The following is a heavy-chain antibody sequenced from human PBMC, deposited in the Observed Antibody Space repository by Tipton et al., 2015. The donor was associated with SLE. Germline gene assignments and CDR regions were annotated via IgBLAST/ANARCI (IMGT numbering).Heavy chain of an antibody. CDR1: RFTFSSYH. Sequence: GSLRLSCRASRFTFSSYHMNWVRQAPGKGLEWVSSISISGSFIWYADSVKGRFTISRDDASKSLYLQMNSLRAEDTALYYCARDTDYGGNYFDYWGQGTLVTVSS. J-gene: IGHJ4*02. D-gene: IGHD4-23*01. CDR3: ARDTDYGGNYFDY. V-gene: IGHV3-21*01. CDR2: ISISGSFI.